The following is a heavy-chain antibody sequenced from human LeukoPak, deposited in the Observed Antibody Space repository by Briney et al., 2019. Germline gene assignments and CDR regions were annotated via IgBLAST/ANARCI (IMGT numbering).Heavy chain of an antibody. D-gene: IGHD3-10*01. Sequence: SETLSLTCTVSGGSISSSSYYWGWIRQPPGKGLEWIGSIYYSENTYYNPSLKSRVTISVETSKSQFSLKLKSVTAADTAVYYCARGGYYGSGNDFRFDPWGQGTLVTVSS. CDR1: GGSISSSSYY. V-gene: IGHV4-39*07. CDR2: IYYSENT. J-gene: IGHJ5*02. CDR3: ARGGYYGSGNDFRFDP.